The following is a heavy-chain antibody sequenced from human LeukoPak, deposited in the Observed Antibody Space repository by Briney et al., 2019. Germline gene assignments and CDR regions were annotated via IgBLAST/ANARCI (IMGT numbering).Heavy chain of an antibody. D-gene: IGHD3-10*01. Sequence: ASVKVSCKASGYTFTSYGISWVRQAPGQGLEWMGGIIPIFGTANYAQKFQGRVTITADESTSTAYMELSSLRSEDTAVYYCASSGADYYGSGSYYRYYYYGMDVWGQGTTVTVSS. CDR2: IIPIFGTA. V-gene: IGHV1-69*13. J-gene: IGHJ6*02. CDR3: ASSGADYYGSGSYYRYYYYGMDV. CDR1: GYTFTSYG.